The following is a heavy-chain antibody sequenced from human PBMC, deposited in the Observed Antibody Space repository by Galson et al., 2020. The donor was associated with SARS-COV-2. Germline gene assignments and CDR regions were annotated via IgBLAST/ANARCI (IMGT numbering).Heavy chain of an antibody. V-gene: IGHV3-11*04. CDR2: LSSSGSYI. CDR1: GFTFSDYF. J-gene: IGHJ1*01. Sequence: NSGGSLRLSCAASGFTFSDYFMSWVRQAPGKGLEWVSYLSSSGSYINYADSVKGRFPISRDNAKNSLNLQMNSLRVEYTAVYYCARVGDCSGGICYGAEYFQHWGQGTLVTVSS. CDR3: ARVGDCSGGICYGAEYFQH. D-gene: IGHD2-15*01.